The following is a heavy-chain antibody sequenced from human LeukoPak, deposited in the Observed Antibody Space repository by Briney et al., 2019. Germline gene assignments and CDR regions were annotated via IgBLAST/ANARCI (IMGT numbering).Heavy chain of an antibody. J-gene: IGHJ4*02. D-gene: IGHD4-17*01. V-gene: IGHV1-46*01. CDR2: INPSGGST. CDR3: ARAYGDQGDDY. CDR1: GYTFANFH. Sequence: ASVTVSCKASGYTFANFHMHWVRQAPGQGLEWMGVINPSGGSTNYAQRFQGRVTMTRDTSTSTVYMELSSLRSEDTAVYYCARAYGDQGDDYWGQGTLVTVSS.